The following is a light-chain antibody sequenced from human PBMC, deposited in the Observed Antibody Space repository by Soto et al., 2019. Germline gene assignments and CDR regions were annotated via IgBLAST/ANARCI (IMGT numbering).Light chain of an antibody. CDR3: SSYSSSSVSYV. J-gene: IGLJ1*01. V-gene: IGLV1-44*01. CDR2: DVT. CDR1: TSNIGSNT. Sequence: QSVLTQPPSASATPGQRVTISCSGSTSNIGSNTVSWYQRFPGTAPKLMIFDVTNRPSGVSDRFSGSKSGNTASLTISGLQAEDEADYYCSSYSSSSVSYVFGTGTKVTVL.